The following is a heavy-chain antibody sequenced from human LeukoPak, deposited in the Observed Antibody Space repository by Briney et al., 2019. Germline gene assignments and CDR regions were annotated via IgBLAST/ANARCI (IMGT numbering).Heavy chain of an antibody. Sequence: PSETLSLTCAVSAGSISSYYWSWIRQPPGKGLEWIGYIYYSGSTNYNPSLKSRVTISVDTSKNQFSLKLSSLTAADTAVYYCARLRGNYFPDYRGQGTLVTVSS. J-gene: IGHJ4*02. CDR2: IYYSGST. CDR1: AGSISSYY. V-gene: IGHV4-59*01. CDR3: ARLRGNYFPDY. D-gene: IGHD4-11*01.